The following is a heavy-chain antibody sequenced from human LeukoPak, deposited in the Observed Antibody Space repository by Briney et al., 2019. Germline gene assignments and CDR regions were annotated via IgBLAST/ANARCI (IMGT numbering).Heavy chain of an antibody. V-gene: IGHV4-59*12. CDR1: GGSISGYY. Sequence: SETLSLTCSVSGGSISGYYWSWIRQPPGKGLEWIGYIYYSGTTIYNPSLKSRLTISLDTSKNQFSLNLSSVTAADTAVYYCARDGPGYYDSSGFFDYWGQGTLVTVSS. J-gene: IGHJ4*02. CDR2: IYYSGTT. CDR3: ARDGPGYYDSSGFFDY. D-gene: IGHD3-22*01.